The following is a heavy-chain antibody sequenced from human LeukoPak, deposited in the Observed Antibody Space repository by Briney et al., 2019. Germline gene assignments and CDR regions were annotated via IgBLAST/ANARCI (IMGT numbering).Heavy chain of an antibody. CDR2: ITSTSSYI. D-gene: IGHD5-18*01. CDR3: ARVRGGYSYGYGAMDV. J-gene: IGHJ6*03. V-gene: IGHV3-21*01. CDR1: GFSFSSYS. Sequence: NPGGSLRLSCAASGFSFSSYSMDWVRQVPGKGLEWVSSITSTSSYIYYADSVKGRFTISRDNAKNSLYLQLNSLRAEDTAVYYCARVRGGYSYGYGAMDVWGKGTTVTVSS.